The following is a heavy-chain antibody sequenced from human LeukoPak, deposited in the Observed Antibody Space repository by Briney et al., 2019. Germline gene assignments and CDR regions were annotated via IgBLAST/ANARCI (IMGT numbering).Heavy chain of an antibody. Sequence: KSSETLSLTCTVSGGSISSGDYYWSWIRQPPGKGLEWIGCIYYSGSTNYNPSLKSRVTISVDTSKNQFSLKLSSVTAADTAVYYCARTLQYSSSWYYYYYMDVWGKGTTVTVSS. J-gene: IGHJ6*03. D-gene: IGHD6-13*01. V-gene: IGHV4-61*08. CDR2: IYYSGST. CDR3: ARTLQYSSSWYYYYYMDV. CDR1: GGSISSGDYY.